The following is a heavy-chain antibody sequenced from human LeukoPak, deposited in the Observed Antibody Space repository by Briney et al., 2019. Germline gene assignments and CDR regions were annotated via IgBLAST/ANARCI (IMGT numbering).Heavy chain of an antibody. CDR2: ISYDGGDK. V-gene: IGHV3-30*18. CDR3: AKDLVGTSVTTWVY. CDR1: GFTFSNYA. Sequence: GGSLRLSCAASGFTFSNYAMHWVRQGPGKGLEWVAVISYDGGDKYYADSVKGRFTISRDNSKNTLNLQMNSLRAEDTAVYYCAKDLVGTSVTTWVYWGQGTLVTVSS. D-gene: IGHD4-17*01. J-gene: IGHJ4*02.